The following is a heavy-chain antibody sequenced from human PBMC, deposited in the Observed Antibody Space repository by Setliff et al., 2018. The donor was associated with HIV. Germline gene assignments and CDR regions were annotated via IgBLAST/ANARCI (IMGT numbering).Heavy chain of an antibody. V-gene: IGHV4-31*03. CDR3: AGGRYDYGDYPPWNY. Sequence: SETLSLTCTLSGFSISSDGFYWNWIRQRPGKGLEWIGYIFGSGITYYNPSLKSRVTISVDTSKNQFSLKLSSVTAADTAVYYCAGGRYDYGDYPPWNYWGQGTVVTVSS. D-gene: IGHD4-17*01. CDR1: GFSISSDGFY. J-gene: IGHJ4*02. CDR2: IFGSGIT.